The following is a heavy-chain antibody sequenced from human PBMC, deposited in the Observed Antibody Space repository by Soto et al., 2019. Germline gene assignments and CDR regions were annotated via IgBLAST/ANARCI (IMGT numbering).Heavy chain of an antibody. Sequence: QVQLQESGPGLVKPSQTLSLTCTVSGGSISSGDYYWSWIRQPPGKGLEWIGYIYYSGSTYYNPSLKSRVTISVDTSKNQFSLKLSSVTAADTAVYYCAREGGYCSGGSCYSDYWGQGTLVTVSS. CDR3: AREGGYCSGGSCYSDY. CDR2: IYYSGST. V-gene: IGHV4-30-4*01. D-gene: IGHD2-15*01. J-gene: IGHJ4*02. CDR1: GGSISSGDYY.